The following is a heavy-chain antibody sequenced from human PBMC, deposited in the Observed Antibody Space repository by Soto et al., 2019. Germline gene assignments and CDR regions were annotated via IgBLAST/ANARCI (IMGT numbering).Heavy chain of an antibody. J-gene: IGHJ5*02. CDR2: IIPIFGTA. D-gene: IGHD3-9*01. Sequence: ASVKVSCKASGGTFSSYAISWVRQAPGQGLEWMGGIIPIFGTANYAQKFQGRVTITADESTSTAYMELSSLRSEDTAVYYCARPHDMANWFDPWGQGTLVTV. CDR1: GGTFSSYA. V-gene: IGHV1-69*13. CDR3: ARPHDMANWFDP.